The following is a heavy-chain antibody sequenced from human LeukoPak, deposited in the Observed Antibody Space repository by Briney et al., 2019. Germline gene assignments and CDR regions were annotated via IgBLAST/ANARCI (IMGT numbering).Heavy chain of an antibody. CDR2: IQSIGGT. D-gene: IGHD3-22*01. CDR3: ARDWGVTYYYDSSGYRYAFDI. Sequence: SETLSLTCSVSGGSISSYYWTWIRQSPEKGLEWIGYIQSIGGTNYNPSLKSRVTISVDTSKNQFSLKLTSVTAADTAVYYCARDWGVTYYYDSSGYRYAFDIWGQGTMVTVSS. CDR1: GGSISSYY. V-gene: IGHV4-59*01. J-gene: IGHJ3*02.